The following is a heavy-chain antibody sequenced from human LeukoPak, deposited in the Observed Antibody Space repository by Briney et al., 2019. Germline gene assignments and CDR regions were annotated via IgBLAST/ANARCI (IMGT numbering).Heavy chain of an antibody. D-gene: IGHD1-26*01. Sequence: GRSLRLSCAATGFTFKDYGMPWVRQPPGKGLEWVSSINWNGGGTDYADSVKGRFTISRDNAKNCLYLQLSSLRPEDTALYYCAKHMRATNTYSFFGLDVWGQGTTVTVSS. V-gene: IGHV3-9*01. CDR3: AKHMRATNTYSFFGLDV. CDR1: GFTFKDYG. J-gene: IGHJ6*02. CDR2: INWNGGGT.